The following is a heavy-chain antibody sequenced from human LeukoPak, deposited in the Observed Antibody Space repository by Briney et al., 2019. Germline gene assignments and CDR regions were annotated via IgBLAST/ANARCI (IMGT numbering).Heavy chain of an antibody. Sequence: GESLKISCKGSGYSVNNYWIAWVRQMPGKGLEWMGIIYPADSDIRYSPSFQGQVTISADKSISTAYLQWNSLKASDTAMYYCARQEYCSGASCYTWFDPWGQGTLVTVSS. CDR3: ARQEYCSGASCYTWFDP. J-gene: IGHJ5*02. D-gene: IGHD2-15*01. CDR1: GYSVNNYW. V-gene: IGHV5-51*01. CDR2: IYPADSDI.